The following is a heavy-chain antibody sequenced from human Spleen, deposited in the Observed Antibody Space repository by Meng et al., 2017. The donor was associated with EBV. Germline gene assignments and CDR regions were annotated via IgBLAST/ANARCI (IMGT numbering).Heavy chain of an antibody. D-gene: IGHD3-10*01. CDR2: IFHRGST. V-gene: IGHV4-4*02. CDR1: CASTTSINW. Sequence: QVHSQESGPVRDTPSGTLSLTCAVLCASTTSINWWGWVRQPPGKGLESIGEIFHRGSTNYNPSLKSRVTISVDKSKNQFSLSLTSVTAADTAVYYCETRAITMIQGGFDYWGRGTQVTVSS. CDR3: ETRAITMIQGGFDY. J-gene: IGHJ4*02.